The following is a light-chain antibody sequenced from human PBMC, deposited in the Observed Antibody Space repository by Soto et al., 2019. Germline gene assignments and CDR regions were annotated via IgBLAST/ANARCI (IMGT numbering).Light chain of an antibody. J-gene: IGKJ4*02. CDR3: QQYGSSLLT. Sequence: EIVLTQSPGTLSLSPGERATLSCRASQSVSSSYLAWYQQKPGQAPRLLIYGASSRATGIQDRFSDRGSGTDFTLTISRLESEDFAVYYCQQYGSSLLTFGGGTKVEIK. CDR1: QSVSSSY. V-gene: IGKV3-20*01. CDR2: GAS.